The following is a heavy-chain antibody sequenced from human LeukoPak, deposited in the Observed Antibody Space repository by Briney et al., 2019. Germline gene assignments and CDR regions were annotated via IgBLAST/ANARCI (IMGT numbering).Heavy chain of an antibody. CDR2: ISGNSDSI. CDR1: GFTFNFYS. Sequence: PGGSLRLSCAASGFTFNFYSMSWVRQAPGKGLEWVSSISGNSDSIYYADSVEGRFTVSRDNAEDSLFLQMNSLTAEDTAVYYCARTTDGYNFNGGYWGQGTLVTVSS. CDR3: ARTTDGYNFNGGY. J-gene: IGHJ4*02. V-gene: IGHV3-21*01. D-gene: IGHD1-1*01.